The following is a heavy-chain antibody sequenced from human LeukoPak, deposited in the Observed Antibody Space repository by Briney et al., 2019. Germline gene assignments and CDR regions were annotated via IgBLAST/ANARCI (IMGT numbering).Heavy chain of an antibody. D-gene: IGHD4-17*01. J-gene: IGHJ5*02. CDR2: IVVGSGNT. Sequence: GTSVKVSCKASGFTFTSSAVQWVRQARGQRLEWIGWIVVGSGNTNYAQKFQERVTITRDMSTSTAYMELSSLRSEDTAVYYCAADRIVDYWAQTTANPFDPWGQGTLVTVSS. V-gene: IGHV1-58*01. CDR3: AADRIVDYWAQTTANPFDP. CDR1: GFTFTSSA.